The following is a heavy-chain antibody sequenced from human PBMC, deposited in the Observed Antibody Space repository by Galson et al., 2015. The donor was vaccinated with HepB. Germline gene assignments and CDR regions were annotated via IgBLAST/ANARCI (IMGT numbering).Heavy chain of an antibody. CDR1: GFSLPTSGVG. J-gene: IGHJ5*02. CDR3: ARSPSILAITWEDNWFYP. Sequence: PALVKPTQTITLTCTFTGFSLPTSGVGVGWIIQPPGKALEWVALIFWNDDQFYSPSLPHRITITKDTSKNQVVLRMTNMDTVNTATYYCARSPSILAITWEDNWFYPGCQGTLVTVSS. CDR2: IFWNDDQ. D-gene: IGHD5-12*01. V-gene: IGHV2-5*01.